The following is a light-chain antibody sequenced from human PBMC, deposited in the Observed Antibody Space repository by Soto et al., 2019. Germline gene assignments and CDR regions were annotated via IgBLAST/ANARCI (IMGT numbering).Light chain of an antibody. Sequence: QSVLTQPASVSGSPGQSITISCTGTSSDVGGFNYVSWYQHHPGKAPKLMIYEVNNRPSGVSDRFSGSKSDNTASLTISELQAEDEADYYCCSYTTSYTQVFGGGTKLTVL. CDR2: EVN. V-gene: IGLV2-14*01. CDR1: SSDVGGFNY. J-gene: IGLJ3*02. CDR3: CSYTTSYTQV.